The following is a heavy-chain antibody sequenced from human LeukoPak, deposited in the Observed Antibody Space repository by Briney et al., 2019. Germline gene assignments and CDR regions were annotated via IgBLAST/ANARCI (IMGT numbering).Heavy chain of an antibody. CDR1: GFTFSSYS. CDR2: ISSSSSYI. Sequence: GGSLRLSCAASGFTFSSYSMNWVRQAPGKGLEWVSSISSSSSYIYYADSVKGRFTISRDNAKNSLYLQMNSLRAEDTAVYYCAREVGTLQAFDIWGQGTMVTVSS. J-gene: IGHJ3*02. D-gene: IGHD1-26*01. V-gene: IGHV3-21*01. CDR3: AREVGTLQAFDI.